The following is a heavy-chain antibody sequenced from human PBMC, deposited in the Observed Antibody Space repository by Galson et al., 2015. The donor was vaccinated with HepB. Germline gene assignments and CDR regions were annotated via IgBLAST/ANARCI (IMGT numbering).Heavy chain of an antibody. CDR2: INPSGGST. Sequence: SVKVSCKASGYPFVNYYIYWVRQAPGQGLEWMGTINPSGGSTSYAQKFQGRVTLTRDTSTSTVYVELSSLRSEDTAVCYCARASSMTAPFDCWGQGTLVTVSS. J-gene: IGHJ4*02. V-gene: IGHV1-46*01. CDR1: GYPFVNYY. D-gene: IGHD3-10*01. CDR3: ARASSMTAPFDC.